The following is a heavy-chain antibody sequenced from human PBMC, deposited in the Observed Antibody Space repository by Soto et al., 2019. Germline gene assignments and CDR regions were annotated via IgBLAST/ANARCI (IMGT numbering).Heavy chain of an antibody. CDR3: ARARPQYYYGSGSYYKTGAFDS. V-gene: IGHV1-18*01. Sequence: ASVKVSCKASGYTFTSYGISWVRQAPGQGLEWMGWISAYNGNTNYAQKLQGRVTMTTDTSTSTVYMELRSLSSDDTAVYYCARARPQYYYGSGSYYKTGAFDSWGQGTMVTVS. J-gene: IGHJ3*02. CDR2: ISAYNGNT. D-gene: IGHD3-10*01. CDR1: GYTFTSYG.